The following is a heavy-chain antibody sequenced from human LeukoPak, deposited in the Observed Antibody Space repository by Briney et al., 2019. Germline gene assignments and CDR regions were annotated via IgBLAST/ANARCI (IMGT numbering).Heavy chain of an antibody. Sequence: GSLRLSCAASGFTFNNAWMSWVRQAPGKGLEWVGRIKSKTDGGTTDYAAPVKGRFTISRDDSKNTLYLQMNSLKTEDTAVYYCNLRSMTTVTTVDCWGQGTLVTVSS. CDR1: GFTFNNAW. CDR3: NLRSMTTVTTVDC. CDR2: IKSKTDGGTT. V-gene: IGHV3-15*01. D-gene: IGHD4-17*01. J-gene: IGHJ4*02.